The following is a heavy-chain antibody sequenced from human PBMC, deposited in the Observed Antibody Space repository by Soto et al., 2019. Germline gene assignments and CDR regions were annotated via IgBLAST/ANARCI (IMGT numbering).Heavy chain of an antibody. Sequence: PGGSLRLSCAASGFTFSYYGMHWVRQAPGKGLEWVAVIWYDGSKKYYADSVKGRFTTSRDNSKNTLYLQMDSLRAEDTAAYYCAREGDCSGDNCYFDYWGQGTLVTVS. V-gene: IGHV3-33*01. D-gene: IGHD2-15*01. CDR3: AREGDCSGDNCYFDY. CDR1: GFTFSYYG. CDR2: IWYDGSKK. J-gene: IGHJ4*02.